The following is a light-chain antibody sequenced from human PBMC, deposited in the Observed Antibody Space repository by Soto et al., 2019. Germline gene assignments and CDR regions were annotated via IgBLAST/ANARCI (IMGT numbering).Light chain of an antibody. CDR3: LQDYNFP. J-gene: IGKJ2*01. Sequence: AIQMTQSPSSLSAPVGDRVTITGRASQGIRSDLGWHQQKPGKAPKLLMYAASSLQSGVPSRFSGSGPGTDFTLTISSQQPEDFATYYCLQDYNFPLGQGTKLEIK. CDR2: AAS. V-gene: IGKV1-6*01. CDR1: QGIRSD.